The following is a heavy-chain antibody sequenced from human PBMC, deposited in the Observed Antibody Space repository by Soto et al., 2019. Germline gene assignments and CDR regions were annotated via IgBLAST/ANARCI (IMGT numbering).Heavy chain of an antibody. V-gene: IGHV3-23*01. Sequence: EVQLLESGGGLVQPGGSLRLSCAASGFTFSSYAMSWVRQAPGKGLEWVSGISVNGDSTYYAGSVKGRFTISRDNSKSTLYLQMNSLRADDTAVYYCAKIFRYGDPEYWGQGALVTVSS. D-gene: IGHD2-21*02. CDR3: AKIFRYGDPEY. CDR2: ISVNGDST. J-gene: IGHJ4*02. CDR1: GFTFSSYA.